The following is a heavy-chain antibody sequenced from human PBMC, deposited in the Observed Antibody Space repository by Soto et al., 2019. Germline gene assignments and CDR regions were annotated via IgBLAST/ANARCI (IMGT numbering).Heavy chain of an antibody. J-gene: IGHJ6*02. V-gene: IGHV3-23*01. Sequence: PGGSLRLSCAASGFTFSSYAMTWVRQAPGKGLEWVSTISSGGGSTYYADSVKGRFTISRDNYKNTLYLQMNSLRAEDTAVYYCAKVQGSADYYYYGMDVWGQGTTVTVSS. CDR1: GFTFSSYA. CDR3: AKVQGSADYYYYGMDV. CDR2: ISSGGGST.